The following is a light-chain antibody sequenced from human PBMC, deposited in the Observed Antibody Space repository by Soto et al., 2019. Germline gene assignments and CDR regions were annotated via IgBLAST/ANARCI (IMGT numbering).Light chain of an antibody. V-gene: IGKV3-11*01. Sequence: EIVLTQSPATLSLSPGERATLSCRATQNVNTYLAWYQQKPGQAPRLLIYDASNRAPGIPARFSGSGSGTDFTITISSLEPEDFALYYCQQRTNWFTFGHGTMWISN. J-gene: IGKJ3*01. CDR1: QNVNTY. CDR2: DAS. CDR3: QQRTNWFT.